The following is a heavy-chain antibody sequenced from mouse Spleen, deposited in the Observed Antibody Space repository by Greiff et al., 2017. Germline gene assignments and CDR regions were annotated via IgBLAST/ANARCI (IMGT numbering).Heavy chain of an antibody. D-gene: IGHD1-1*01. CDR3: AYTTVVAYYYAMDY. J-gene: IGHJ4*01. V-gene: IGHV5-9-3*01. Sequence: EVQGVESGGGLVKLGGSLKLSCAASGFTFSSYAMSWVRQTPEKRLEWVATISSGGGNTYYPDSVKGRFTISRDNAKNTLYLQMSSLKSEDTAMYYCAYTTVVAYYYAMDYWGQGTSVTVSS. CDR1: GFTFSSYA. CDR2: ISSGGGNT.